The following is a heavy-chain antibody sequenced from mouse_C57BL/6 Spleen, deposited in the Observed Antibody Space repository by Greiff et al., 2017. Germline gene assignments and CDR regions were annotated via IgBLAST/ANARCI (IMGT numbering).Heavy chain of an antibody. Sequence: VQLKESGAELVRPGASVKLSCTASGFNIKDDYMHWVKQRPEQGLEWIGWIDPENGDTEYASKFQGKATITADTSSNTAYQQLSSLTSEDTAVYYCTQLTGTASFDYWGQGTTLTVSS. J-gene: IGHJ2*01. CDR3: TQLTGTASFDY. D-gene: IGHD4-1*01. CDR1: GFNIKDDY. V-gene: IGHV14-4*01. CDR2: IDPENGDT.